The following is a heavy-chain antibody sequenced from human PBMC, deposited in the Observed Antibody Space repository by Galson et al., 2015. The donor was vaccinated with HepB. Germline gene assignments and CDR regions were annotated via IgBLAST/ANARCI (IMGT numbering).Heavy chain of an antibody. V-gene: IGHV3-33*01. CDR1: GFTFSSYG. J-gene: IGHJ5*02. D-gene: IGHD3-22*01. Sequence: SLRLSCAASGFTFSSYGMHWVRQAPGKGLEWVAVIWYGGSNKYYADSVKGRFTISRDNSKNTLYLQMNSLRAEDTAVYYCARWRYYYDSSGPPGDFWFDPWGQGTLVTVSS. CDR3: ARWRYYYDSSGPPGDFWFDP. CDR2: IWYGGSNK.